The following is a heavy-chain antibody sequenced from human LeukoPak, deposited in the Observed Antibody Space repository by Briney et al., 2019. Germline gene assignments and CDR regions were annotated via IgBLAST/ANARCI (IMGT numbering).Heavy chain of an antibody. CDR2: ISSSSSYI. D-gene: IGHD2-21*02. Sequence: GGSLRLSCAASGFTFSSYSMNWVRQAPGKGLEWVSSISSSSSYIYYADSVKGRFTISRDNAKNPLYLQMNSLRAEDTAVYYCARDLAYCGGDCYLDSNWGQGTLVTVSS. CDR1: GFTFSSYS. V-gene: IGHV3-21*01. CDR3: ARDLAYCGGDCYLDSN. J-gene: IGHJ4*02.